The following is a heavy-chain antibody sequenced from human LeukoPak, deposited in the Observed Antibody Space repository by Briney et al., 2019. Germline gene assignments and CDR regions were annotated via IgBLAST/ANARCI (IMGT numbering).Heavy chain of an antibody. V-gene: IGHV4-4*09. CDR1: GGSISTYY. J-gene: IGHJ4*02. D-gene: IGHD3-10*01. CDR2: IYTSGST. Sequence: SETLSLTCSISGGSISTYYWSWIRQPPGKGLEWVGNIYTSGSTNYNPSLKSRVTISVDTSRNQFSLKLSSVTTADTAVYYCARVEDYGSGSHGGYFDYWGQGTLVTVSS. CDR3: ARVEDYGSGSHGGYFDY.